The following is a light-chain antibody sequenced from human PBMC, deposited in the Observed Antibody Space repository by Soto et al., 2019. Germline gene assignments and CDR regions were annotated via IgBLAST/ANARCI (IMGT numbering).Light chain of an antibody. CDR2: SAS. CDR1: QSVSSSF. Sequence: EIVLTQSPGTLSLSPGERATLSCRASQSVSSSFLAWYQQKPGQAPRLLIFSASNRATGIPDRFSGSGSGTDFTLTISRLEPEDSAVYYCQQYGSSPRTLGQGTKVEIK. V-gene: IGKV3-20*01. J-gene: IGKJ1*01. CDR3: QQYGSSPRT.